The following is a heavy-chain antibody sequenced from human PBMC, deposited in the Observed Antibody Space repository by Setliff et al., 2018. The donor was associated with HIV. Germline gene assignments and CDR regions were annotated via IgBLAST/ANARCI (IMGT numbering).Heavy chain of an antibody. J-gene: IGHJ3*02. D-gene: IGHD3-22*01. CDR1: GGTLSSHA. V-gene: IGHV1-69*13. CDR3: ARGATYYYDSSGYYSLLADAFDI. CDR2: TIPIFDRT. Sequence: SVKVSCKISGGTLSSHALSWVRQAPGQGLEWMGGTIPIFDRTNYAQKFQGRVTITADESTSTAYMELSSLRSEDTAVYYCARGATYYYDSSGYYSLLADAFDIWGQGTMVTV.